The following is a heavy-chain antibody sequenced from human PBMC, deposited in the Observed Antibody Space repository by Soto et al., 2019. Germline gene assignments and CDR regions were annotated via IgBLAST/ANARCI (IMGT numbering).Heavy chain of an antibody. V-gene: IGHV4-39*01. Sequence: QLQLQESGPGLVKPSETLSLTCTVSGGSISSSSYYWGWIRQPPGKGLEWIGSIYYSGSTYYNPSLKSRVTISVDTPKNQFSLKLSSVTAADTAVYYCARIPKGVGATNWFAPWGQGTLVTVSS. CDR1: GGSISSSSYY. J-gene: IGHJ5*02. CDR2: IYYSGST. D-gene: IGHD1-26*01. CDR3: ARIPKGVGATNWFAP.